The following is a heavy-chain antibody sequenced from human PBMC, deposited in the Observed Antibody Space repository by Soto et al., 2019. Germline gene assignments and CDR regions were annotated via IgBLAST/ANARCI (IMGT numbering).Heavy chain of an antibody. D-gene: IGHD6-19*01. Sequence: VGSLRLSCAASGFTFSSYSMNWVRQAPGKGLEWVSSISSSGTYIYYADSVKGRFTISRDNAKNSLYLQMNSLRAEDTAVYYCATTLRAVAALDTFDIWGQGTTVTGSS. CDR1: GFTFSSYS. CDR3: ATTLRAVAALDTFDI. V-gene: IGHV3-21*01. CDR2: ISSSGTYI. J-gene: IGHJ6*02.